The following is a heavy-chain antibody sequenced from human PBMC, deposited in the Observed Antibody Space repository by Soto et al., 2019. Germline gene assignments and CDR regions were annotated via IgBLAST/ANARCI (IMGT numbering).Heavy chain of an antibody. CDR3: ARGNKGVRDYYYDFWSGPALFYYYGMDV. J-gene: IGHJ6*02. CDR2: INPNSGGT. Sequence: ASVKVSCKASGYTFTGYYMHWVRQTPGQGLEWMGWINPNSGGTNYAQKFQGWVTMTRDTSISTAYMELSRLRSDDTAVYYCARGNKGVRDYYYDFWSGPALFYYYGMDVWGQGTTVTVSS. CDR1: GYTFTGYY. V-gene: IGHV1-2*04. D-gene: IGHD3-3*01.